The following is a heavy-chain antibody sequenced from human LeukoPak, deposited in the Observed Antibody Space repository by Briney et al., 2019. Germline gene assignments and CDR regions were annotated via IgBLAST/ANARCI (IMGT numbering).Heavy chain of an antibody. CDR2: IYYSGST. D-gene: IGHD3-3*01. V-gene: IGHV4-59*01. Sequence: SETLSLTCTVSGGSISSYYWSWIRQPPGKGLEWLGYIYYSGSTNYNPSLKSRVTISVETSKNQFSLKLSSVTAADTAVYYCAREGRITIFGVTNRAFDIWGQGTMVTVSS. CDR1: GGSISSYY. CDR3: AREGRITIFGVTNRAFDI. J-gene: IGHJ3*02.